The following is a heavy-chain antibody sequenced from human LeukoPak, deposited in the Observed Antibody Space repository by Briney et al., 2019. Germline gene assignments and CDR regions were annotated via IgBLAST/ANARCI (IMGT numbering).Heavy chain of an antibody. J-gene: IGHJ4*02. D-gene: IGHD1-26*01. CDR1: GGSISSYY. CDR2: IFYSGST. CDR3: ARSGSTAHDY. Sequence: SETLSLTCTVSGGSISSYYWSWIRQPPGKGLEWIGYIFYSGSTNYNPSLKSRVTISVDTSKNQFSLKLSSVTATDTAVYYCARSGSTAHDYWGQGTLVTVSS. V-gene: IGHV4-59*01.